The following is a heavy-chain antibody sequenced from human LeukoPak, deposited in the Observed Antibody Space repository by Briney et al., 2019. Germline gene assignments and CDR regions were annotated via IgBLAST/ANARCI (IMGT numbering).Heavy chain of an antibody. D-gene: IGHD3-22*01. J-gene: IGHJ4*02. CDR1: GFTFSSYG. CDR2: IQYDGSNK. V-gene: IGHV3-30*02. CDR3: AKDRDQGFYDSSGYYRDFDY. Sequence: GGSLRLSCAASGFTFSSYGMHWVRQAPGKGLEWVAFIQYDGSNKYYADSVKGRFTISRDNSKNTLYLQMNSLRAEDTAVFYCAKDRDQGFYDSSGYYRDFDYWGQGTLVAVSS.